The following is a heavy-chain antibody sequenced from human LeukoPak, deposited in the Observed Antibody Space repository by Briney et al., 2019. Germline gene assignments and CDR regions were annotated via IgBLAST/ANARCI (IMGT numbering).Heavy chain of an antibody. V-gene: IGHV4-39*07. CDR2: IYYVGNT. CDR1: SGSISSSNYF. D-gene: IGHD3-3*01. Sequence: SETLSLTCTVSSGSISSSNYFWGWIRQPPGKGLEWIGIIYYVGNTYYNPSLKSRVTITVDTSKNQFSLKLSSVTAADTAVYYCARTRDYYSPAFDIWGQGTVVTVSS. CDR3: ARTRDYYSPAFDI. J-gene: IGHJ3*02.